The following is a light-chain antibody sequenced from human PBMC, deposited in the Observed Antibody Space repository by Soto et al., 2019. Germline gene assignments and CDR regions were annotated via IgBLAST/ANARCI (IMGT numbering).Light chain of an antibody. Sequence: QSVLTQPASVSGSPGQSITISCTGTSSDVGGYNYVSWYQQHPGKAPKLMIYDVSNRPSGVSNRFSGSKSGNTASLTISRLQAEDEAYYYCSSYTSSSTVVFGGGTKLTVL. J-gene: IGLJ2*01. CDR3: SSYTSSSTVV. CDR1: SSDVGGYNY. CDR2: DVS. V-gene: IGLV2-14*01.